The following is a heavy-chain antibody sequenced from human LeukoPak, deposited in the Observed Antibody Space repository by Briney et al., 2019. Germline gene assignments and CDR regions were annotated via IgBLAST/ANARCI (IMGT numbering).Heavy chain of an antibody. CDR2: ISSSSSYI. CDR1: GFTFSSYS. J-gene: IGHJ4*02. Sequence: PGGSLRLSCAASGFTFSSYSMNWVRQAPGKGLEWVSSISSSSSYIYYADSVKGRFTISKDNAKNSLYLQMNSLRAEDTAVYYCARAFSSSSGVDYWGQGTLVTVSS. CDR3: ARAFSSSSGVDY. V-gene: IGHV3-21*01. D-gene: IGHD6-6*01.